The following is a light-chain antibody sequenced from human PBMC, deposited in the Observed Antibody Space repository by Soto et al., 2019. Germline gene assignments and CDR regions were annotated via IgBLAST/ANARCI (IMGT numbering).Light chain of an antibody. CDR1: TSNIESHT. Sequence: QSVLTQPASASGTPGQRITISCSGTTSNIESHTVNWYQQVPGTAPKLLINTNNQRPSGVPDRFSGSKSGASASLAINGLQSEDEATYYCASWDDSRKGVFGTGTKVTVL. CDR2: TNN. CDR3: ASWDDSRKGV. V-gene: IGLV1-44*01. J-gene: IGLJ1*01.